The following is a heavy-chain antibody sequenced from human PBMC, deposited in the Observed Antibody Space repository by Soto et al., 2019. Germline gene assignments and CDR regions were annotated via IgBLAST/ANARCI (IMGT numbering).Heavy chain of an antibody. J-gene: IGHJ4*02. CDR3: ARNLYCSGGSCPWGY. D-gene: IGHD2-15*01. Sequence: EVQLVESGGGLVQPGGSLRLSCAASGFTFSSYSMNWVRQTPGKGLEWVSYISSGGVTIYYADSVKGRFTVSRDNDKDSLYLQMNSLRAEDTAVYYCARNLYCSGGSCPWGYWGQGTLVTVSS. CDR1: GFTFSSYS. V-gene: IGHV3-48*01. CDR2: ISSGGVTI.